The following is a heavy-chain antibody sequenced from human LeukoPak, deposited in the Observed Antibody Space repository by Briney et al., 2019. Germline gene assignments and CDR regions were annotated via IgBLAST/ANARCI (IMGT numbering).Heavy chain of an antibody. V-gene: IGHV1-2*02. D-gene: IGHD1-26*01. J-gene: IGHJ3*02. CDR3: ARVVVGATTPEVAFDI. Sequence: ASVKVSCKASGYTFTGYYMHWVRQAPGQGLEWMGCINPNSGGTNYAQKFQGRVTMTRDTSISTAYMELSRLRSDDTAVYYCARVVVGATTPEVAFDIWGQGTMVTVSS. CDR1: GYTFTGYY. CDR2: INPNSGGT.